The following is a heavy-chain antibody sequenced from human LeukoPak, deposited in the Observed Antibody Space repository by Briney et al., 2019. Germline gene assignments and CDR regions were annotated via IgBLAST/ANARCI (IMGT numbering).Heavy chain of an antibody. V-gene: IGHV1-18*01. Sequence: GASVKVSCKASGYTFTSYGISWVRQAPGQGLEWMGWISAYNGNTNYAQKLQGRVTMTTDTSTSTAYMELRSLTSDDTAVYYCARVLTYYYDSSGYYPFDYWGQGTLVTVSS. CDR2: ISAYNGNT. D-gene: IGHD3-22*01. CDR1: GYTFTSYG. J-gene: IGHJ4*02. CDR3: ARVLTYYYDSSGYYPFDY.